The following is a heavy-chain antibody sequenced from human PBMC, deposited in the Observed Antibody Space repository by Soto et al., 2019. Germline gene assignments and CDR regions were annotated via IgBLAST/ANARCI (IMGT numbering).Heavy chain of an antibody. V-gene: IGHV1-18*01. Sequence: QVQLVQSGDEVRKPGSSVKVSCKASGYIFVNYSIVCVRQAPGQGLEWMGWFSPYSGNTHYASKVQGRLTMTTDTSTSTAYMDLGSLTSDVTAVYYCAMVDNYVTPTPQDVWGQGTTVTVSS. CDR2: FSPYSGNT. J-gene: IGHJ6*02. CDR3: AMVDNYVTPTPQDV. CDR1: GYIFVNYS. D-gene: IGHD3-16*01.